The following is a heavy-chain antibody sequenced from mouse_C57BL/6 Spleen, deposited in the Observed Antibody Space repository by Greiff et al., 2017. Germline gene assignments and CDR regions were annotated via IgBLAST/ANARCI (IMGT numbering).Heavy chain of an antibody. D-gene: IGHD2-5*01. J-gene: IGHJ3*01. CDR3: ARGDGYSNYPCAY. V-gene: IGHV1-50*01. CDR2: IDPSDSYT. CDR1: GYTFTSYW. Sequence: HVQLQPPGAELVKPGASVKLSCKASGYTFTSYWMQWVKQRPGQGLEWIGEIDPSDSYTNYNQKFKGKATLTVDTSSSTAYMQLSSLTSEDSAVYYCARGDGYSNYPCAYWGQGTLVTVSA.